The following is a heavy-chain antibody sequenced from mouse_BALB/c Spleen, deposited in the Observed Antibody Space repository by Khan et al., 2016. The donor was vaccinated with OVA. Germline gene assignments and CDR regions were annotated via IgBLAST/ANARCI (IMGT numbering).Heavy chain of an antibody. CDR3: ARPPYFSYVMDN. CDR2: INTYTGEA. J-gene: IGHJ4*01. CDR1: GHTFTKYG. V-gene: IGHV9-3-1*01. Sequence: QIQLVQSGPELKKPGETAKISCKASGHTFTKYGMNWVKQAPGKGLKWMGWINTYTGEATYADDFNGRFAFSLETSASTAYLQINNLKNEDTATYFCARPPYFSYVMDNWGQGTSVTVSS.